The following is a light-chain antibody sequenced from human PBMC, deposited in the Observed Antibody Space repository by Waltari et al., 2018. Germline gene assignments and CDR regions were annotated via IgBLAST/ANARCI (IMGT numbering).Light chain of an antibody. CDR3: QQGDTSPPT. J-gene: IGKJ1*01. V-gene: IGKV1-12*01. Sequence: HITQPPSSMSASVGHRGSTSCRASQDISTSLAWYQQKSGKAPSLLIYHSSTLQSGVPSRFSGAGTGTDFTLTINNLHPEDFATYFCQQGDTSPPTFGPGTKVELK. CDR1: QDISTS. CDR2: HSS.